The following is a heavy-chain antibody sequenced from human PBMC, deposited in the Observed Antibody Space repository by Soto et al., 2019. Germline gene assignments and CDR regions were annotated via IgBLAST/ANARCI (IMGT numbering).Heavy chain of an antibody. D-gene: IGHD2-15*01. V-gene: IGHV1-69*01. CDR2: IIPVFGLV. CDR1: GGTPSNSA. CDR3: AGGRIVVVGSRAYYGMDV. Sequence: QVHLLLQSGAEVKKPGSSVKVSCKASGGTPSNSAISWVRQAPGQGLEWMGGIIPVFGLVKYAQNFQGRVPIPVDESTNTAYMELSSLRPEDTAVYYCAGGRIVVVGSRAYYGMDVWGQGTTVTVSS. J-gene: IGHJ6*02.